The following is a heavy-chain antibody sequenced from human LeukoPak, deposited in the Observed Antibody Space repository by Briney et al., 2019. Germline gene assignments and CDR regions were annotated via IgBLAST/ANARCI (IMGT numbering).Heavy chain of an antibody. J-gene: IGHJ4*02. CDR2: IIPIFGTA. D-gene: IGHD3-22*01. CDR1: GGTFSSYA. Sequence: GSSVKVSCKASGGTFSSYAISWVRQAPGQGLEWMGGIIPIFGTANYAQKFQGRVTITADESTSTVYMELSSLRSEDTAVYYCARVLPSYYYDSSGYLFDYWGQGTPVTVSS. V-gene: IGHV1-69*01. CDR3: ARVLPSYYYDSSGYLFDY.